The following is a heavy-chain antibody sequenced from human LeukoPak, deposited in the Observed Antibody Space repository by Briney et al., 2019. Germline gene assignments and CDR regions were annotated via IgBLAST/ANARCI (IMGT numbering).Heavy chain of an antibody. V-gene: IGHV4-39*01. CDR2: IYFSGST. CDR3: ARHPYSGSPFDY. J-gene: IGHJ4*02. D-gene: IGHD1-26*01. CDR1: GGSISSSSYS. Sequence: PSETLSLTCTVSGGSISSSSYSWGWIRQPPGKGLEWIGSIYFSGSTYYNPSLKSRVTISIDTSKNQFSLKLSSVTAADTAVYYCARHPYSGSPFDYWGQGTLVTVSS.